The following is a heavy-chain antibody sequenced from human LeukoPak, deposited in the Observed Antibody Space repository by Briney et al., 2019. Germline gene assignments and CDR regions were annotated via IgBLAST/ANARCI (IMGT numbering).Heavy chain of an antibody. CDR3: ARVGDCSGGSCYSDWFDP. CDR1: GYTFTGYY. D-gene: IGHD2-15*01. V-gene: IGHV1-2*02. Sequence: ASVKVSCKASGYTFTGYYMHWVRQAPGQGLEWMGWINPNSGGTNYAQKFQGRVTMTRDTSISTAYMELSRLRSDDTAVYYCARVGDCSGGSCYSDWFDPWGQGTLVTVSS. J-gene: IGHJ5*02. CDR2: INPNSGGT.